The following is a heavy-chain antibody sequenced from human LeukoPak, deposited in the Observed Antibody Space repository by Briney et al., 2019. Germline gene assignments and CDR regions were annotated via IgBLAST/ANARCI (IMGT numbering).Heavy chain of an antibody. Sequence: GGSLRLSCAASGFTFSKYAMSWVRQAPGKGLEWVAVISYDGSNKYYADSVKGRFTISRDNSKNTLYLQMNSLRAEDTAVYYCARGWWYLYGMDVWGQGTTVTVSS. V-gene: IGHV3-30-3*01. CDR1: GFTFSKYA. CDR3: ARGWWYLYGMDV. D-gene: IGHD2-15*01. CDR2: ISYDGSNK. J-gene: IGHJ6*02.